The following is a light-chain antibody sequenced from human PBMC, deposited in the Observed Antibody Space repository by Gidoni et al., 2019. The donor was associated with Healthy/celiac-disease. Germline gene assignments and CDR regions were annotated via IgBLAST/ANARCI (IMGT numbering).Light chain of an antibody. CDR2: GAS. J-gene: IGKJ2*01. CDR3: QQYGSSPQYT. Sequence: ESVLTQATGTLSLSPGERATISCRASQSVSSSYLAWYQQKPGQAPRLLIYGASSRATGIPDRFRVSGSGTAFTLTISRLEPEDFAVYYCQQYGSSPQYTFGQGTKLEIK. V-gene: IGKV3-20*01. CDR1: QSVSSSY.